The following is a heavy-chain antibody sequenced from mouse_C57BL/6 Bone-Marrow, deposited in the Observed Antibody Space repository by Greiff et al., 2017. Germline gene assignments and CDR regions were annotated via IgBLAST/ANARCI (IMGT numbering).Heavy chain of an antibody. CDR3: SRPYYSNYWYFDV. J-gene: IGHJ1*03. CDR1: GYTFTSYW. D-gene: IGHD2-5*01. CDR2: LYPGSGST. Sequence: QVQLQQPGAELVKPGASVKMSCKASGYTFTSYWITWVKQRPGQGLEWIGDLYPGSGSTNYNEKFKSKATLTVDTSSSTAYMQLSSLTSDDSAVYYCSRPYYSNYWYFDVWGTGTTVTGSS. V-gene: IGHV1-55*01.